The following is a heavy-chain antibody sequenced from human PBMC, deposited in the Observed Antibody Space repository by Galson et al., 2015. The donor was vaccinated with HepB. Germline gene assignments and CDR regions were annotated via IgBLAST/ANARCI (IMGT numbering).Heavy chain of an antibody. V-gene: IGHV7-4-1*02. J-gene: IGHJ6*02. Sequence: SVKVSCKASGYTFTSYAMNWVRQAPGQGLEWMGWIKTNTGNPTYAQGFTGRFVFSLDTSVSAAYLQISSLKAEDTAVYYCAREHISSWGPYYYYGMDVWGQGTTVTVSS. CDR3: AREHISSWGPYYYYGMDV. CDR2: IKTNTGNP. CDR1: GYTFTSYA. D-gene: IGHD6-13*01.